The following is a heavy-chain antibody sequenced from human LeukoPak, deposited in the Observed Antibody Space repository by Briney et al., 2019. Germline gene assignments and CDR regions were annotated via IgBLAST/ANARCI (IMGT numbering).Heavy chain of an antibody. J-gene: IGHJ4*02. D-gene: IGHD3-10*01. Sequence: SETLSLTCTVSGGSISGYYWSWIRRPPGKGLEWIGYIYYSGSTNYNPSLKSRVTISVDTSKNQFSLKLSSVTAADTAVYYCARSSGSYFFQGFDYWGQGTLVTVSS. CDR3: ARSSGSYFFQGFDY. V-gene: IGHV4-59*08. CDR2: IYYSGST. CDR1: GGSISGYY.